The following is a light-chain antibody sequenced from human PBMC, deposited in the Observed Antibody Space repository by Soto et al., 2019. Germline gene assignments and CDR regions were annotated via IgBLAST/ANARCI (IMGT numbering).Light chain of an antibody. J-gene: IGKJ2*01. CDR2: WAS. V-gene: IGKV4-1*01. Sequence: DIVMTQSPDSLAVSLGERATISCKSSQSVLDNSNNRNYLAWFQQKPGQPPKLLIYWASTRDSGVPDRFSGSGSGTDFTLTISTLQAEDVAVYYCQQYYSSPPQFTFGKGTRLEIK. CDR3: QQYYSSPPQFT. CDR1: QSVLDNSNNRNY.